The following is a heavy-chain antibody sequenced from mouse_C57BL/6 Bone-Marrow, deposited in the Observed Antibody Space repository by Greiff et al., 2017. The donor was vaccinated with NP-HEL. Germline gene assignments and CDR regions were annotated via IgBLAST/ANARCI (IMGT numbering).Heavy chain of an antibody. CDR1: GFTFSDYY. J-gene: IGHJ1*03. V-gene: IGHV5-12*01. Sequence: EVKLVESGGGLVQPGGSLKLSCAASGFTFSDYYMYWVRQTPEKRLEWVAYISNGGGSSYYPDTVKGRFTISRDIAKNTLFLQMSRLMSEDTAMYYCARLGYFYVWGTGTTVTVSS. CDR3: ARLGYFYV. CDR2: ISNGGGSS.